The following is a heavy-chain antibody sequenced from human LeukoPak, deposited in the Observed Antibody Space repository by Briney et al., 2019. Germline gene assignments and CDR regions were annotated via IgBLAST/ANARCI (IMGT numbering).Heavy chain of an antibody. V-gene: IGHV3-43*02. D-gene: IGHD3-10*01. CDR2: ISGDGGST. Sequence: GGSLSLSCAASGFTFDDYAMHWVRQAPGKGLEWVSLISGDGGSTYYADSVKGRFTISRDNSKNSLYLQMNSLRTEDTALYYCAKPVWFGELSACDYWGQGTLVTVSS. CDR1: GFTFDDYA. CDR3: AKPVWFGELSACDY. J-gene: IGHJ4*02.